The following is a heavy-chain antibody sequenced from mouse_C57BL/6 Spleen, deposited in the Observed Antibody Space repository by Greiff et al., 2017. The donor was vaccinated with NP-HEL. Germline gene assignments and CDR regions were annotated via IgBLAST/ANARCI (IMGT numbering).Heavy chain of an antibody. V-gene: IGHV1-82*01. J-gene: IGHJ4*01. CDR1: GYAFSSSW. Sequence: QVQLKESGPELVKPGASVKMSCKASGYAFSSSWMNWVKQRPGTGLEWIGRLYPGDGDTNYNGKFKGKATLTADKSSNTAYVQLSSLTSEDSAVYFCAKAYFSNSYAMDYWGQGTSLTVSS. CDR2: LYPGDGDT. CDR3: AKAYFSNSYAMDY. D-gene: IGHD2-5*01.